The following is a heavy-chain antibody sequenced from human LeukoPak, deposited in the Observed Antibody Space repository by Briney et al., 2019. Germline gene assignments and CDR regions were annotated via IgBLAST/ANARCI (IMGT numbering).Heavy chain of an antibody. V-gene: IGHV3-74*01. CDR3: ARRSGIAVAGAFDY. CDR2: INGDGSST. Sequence: PGGSLRLSCAASGFTFSSYWMNWVRQAPGKGLVWVSRINGDGSSTNYADSVKGRFTISRDNAKNSLYLQMNSLRAEDTAVYYCARRSGIAVAGAFDYWGQGTLVTVSS. D-gene: IGHD6-19*01. CDR1: GFTFSSYW. J-gene: IGHJ4*02.